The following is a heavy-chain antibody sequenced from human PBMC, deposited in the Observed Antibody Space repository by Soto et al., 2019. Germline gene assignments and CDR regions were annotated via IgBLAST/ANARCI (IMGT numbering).Heavy chain of an antibody. J-gene: IGHJ4*02. D-gene: IGHD3-10*01. V-gene: IGHV3-66*01. CDR3: ARDFYYYGSGTMGGYFDY. CDR1: GITVSSNY. Sequence: EVQLVESGGGLVQPGGSPRLSCAASGITVSSNYMSWVRQAPGKGLEWVSVIYSGGSTYYADSVKGRFTISRDNSKNTLYLQMNSLRAEDTAVYYCARDFYYYGSGTMGGYFDYWGQGTLVTVSS. CDR2: IYSGGST.